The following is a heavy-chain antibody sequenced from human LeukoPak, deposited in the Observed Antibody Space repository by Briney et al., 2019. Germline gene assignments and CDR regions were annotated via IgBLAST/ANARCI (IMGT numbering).Heavy chain of an antibody. J-gene: IGHJ5*02. CDR2: MNPNSGNT. D-gene: IGHD5-24*01. CDR3: ARAQRGGYIWFAP. CDR1: GYTFTSYD. V-gene: IGHV1-8*01. Sequence: ASVKVSCKASGYTFTSYDINWVRQATGQGPEWMGWMNPNSGNTGYAQKFQGRVTMTMNTSINTAYMELSSVRSDDTAVYYCARAQRGGYIWFAPWGRGTLGTAS.